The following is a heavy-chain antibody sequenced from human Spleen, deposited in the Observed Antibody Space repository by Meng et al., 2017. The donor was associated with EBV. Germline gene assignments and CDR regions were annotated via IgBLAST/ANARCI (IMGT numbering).Heavy chain of an antibody. D-gene: IGHD3-3*01. CDR3: AREAGPFFGVIVYDS. V-gene: IGHV4-39*02. CDR1: GGSISSSSYY. CDR2: IYYSGST. Sequence: QLQLQEAVPGLVKPSETLSLTFTVSGGSISSSSYYWGWIRQPPGKGLEWIGSIYYSGSTYYNPSLKSRVTISVDTSKNQFSLRVTSVTAADSALYYCAREAGPFFGVIVYDSWGQGTLVTVSS. J-gene: IGHJ4*02.